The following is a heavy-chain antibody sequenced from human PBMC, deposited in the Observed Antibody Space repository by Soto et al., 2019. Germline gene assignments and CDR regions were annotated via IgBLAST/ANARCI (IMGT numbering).Heavy chain of an antibody. J-gene: IGHJ4*02. V-gene: IGHV3-23*01. CDR1: GFTFSSYA. Sequence: EVQLLESGGGLVQPGGSLRLSCAASGFTFSSYAMSWVRQAPGKGLEWVSAISGSGGSTYYADSVKGRFTISRDNSKNTLYLQMNSLSAEDTAVYYCATDLTYYYDSSGYYLDYWGQGTLVTVSS. D-gene: IGHD3-22*01. CDR3: ATDLTYYYDSSGYYLDY. CDR2: ISGSGGST.